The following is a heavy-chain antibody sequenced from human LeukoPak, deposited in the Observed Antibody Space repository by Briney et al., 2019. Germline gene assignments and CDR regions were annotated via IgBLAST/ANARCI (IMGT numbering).Heavy chain of an antibody. CDR1: GGTFSSYA. CDR2: IIPIFGTA. CDR3: AARERYYGSGSYSALDY. D-gene: IGHD3-10*01. V-gene: IGHV1-69*13. J-gene: IGHJ4*02. Sequence: SVKVSCKASGGTFSSYAISWVRQAPGQGLEWMGGIIPIFGTANYAQKFQGRVTITADESTSTAYMELSSLRSEDTAVYYCAARERYYGSGSYSALDYWGQGTLVTVSS.